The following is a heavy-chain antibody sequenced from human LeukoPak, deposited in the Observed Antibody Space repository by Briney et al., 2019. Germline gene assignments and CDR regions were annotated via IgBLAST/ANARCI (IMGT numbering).Heavy chain of an antibody. CDR2: IYDSGST. CDR3: ARGGSGYDSFYYYGMDV. J-gene: IGHJ6*02. D-gene: IGHD5-12*01. CDR1: GGSISSYY. V-gene: IGHV4-59*01. Sequence: SETLSLTCTVSGGSISSYYWSWSRQPPGKGLEWIWDIYDSGSTNYNPSLKSRVNISVDTSKNQFSLKLSSVTAADTAVYYCARGGSGYDSFYYYGMDVWGQGTTVTVSS.